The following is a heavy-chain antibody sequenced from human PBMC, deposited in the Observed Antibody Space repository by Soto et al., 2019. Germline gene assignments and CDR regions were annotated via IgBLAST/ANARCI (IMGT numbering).Heavy chain of an antibody. CDR3: ARDSGYSSGNSVNHYLDY. Sequence: PGGSLRLSCATCGFNFGIYGMSWVRQAPWKGLEWVATIKGDASEKKYVDSVKGRFTTSRDNAKESLYLQMDSLRAEDTAVYYCARDSGYSSGNSVNHYLDYFGHGNLVTFSS. CDR2: IKGDASEK. CDR1: GFNFGIYG. V-gene: IGHV3-7*01. J-gene: IGHJ4*01. D-gene: IGHD3-10*01.